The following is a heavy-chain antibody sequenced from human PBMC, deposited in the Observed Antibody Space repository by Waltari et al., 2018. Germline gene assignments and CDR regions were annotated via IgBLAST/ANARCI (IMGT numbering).Heavy chain of an antibody. CDR1: GFTFSDYG. CDR2: IWSNGNNI. Sequence: QVQLVESGGGVVQPGSYLRLSCAAAGFTFSDYGMNWVRQAPGKGLEWVAVIWSNGNNIYYADSVKGRFTISRDNFKNTVYLQMNSLRVEDTAFYYCAIIQSGGYWGQGTLVTVSS. D-gene: IGHD4-4*01. V-gene: IGHV3-33*01. CDR3: AIIQSGGY. J-gene: IGHJ4*02.